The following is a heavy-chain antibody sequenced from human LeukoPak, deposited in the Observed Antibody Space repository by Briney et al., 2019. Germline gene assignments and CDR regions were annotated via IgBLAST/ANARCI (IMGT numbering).Heavy chain of an antibody. D-gene: IGHD2-21*01. V-gene: IGHV4-59*01. CDR2: IHYSGTT. CDR3: AKFCGGAPCYSLEY. CDR1: GGSISGYY. Sequence: SETLSLTCTVSGGSISGYYWSWIRQPPGRGLELVGYIHYSGTTKYNPSLKSRVTISLDTSKNQFSLKLSSVTAADPAVYYFAKFCGGAPCYSLEYWGQGPRVTVS. J-gene: IGHJ1*01.